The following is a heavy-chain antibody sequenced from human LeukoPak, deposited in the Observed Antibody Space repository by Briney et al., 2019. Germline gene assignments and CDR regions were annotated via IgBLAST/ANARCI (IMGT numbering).Heavy chain of an antibody. Sequence: SETLSLTCTVSGGSVSSYYLSWIRQPLGKGLEWIGYIYYSGSTNYNPSLKSRVTISVDTTKNQFSLKLSSVTAADTAVYYCASGSYYFDYWGQGTLVTVSS. V-gene: IGHV4-59*08. CDR2: IYYSGST. CDR3: ASGSYYFDY. CDR1: GGSVSSYY. J-gene: IGHJ4*02. D-gene: IGHD1-26*01.